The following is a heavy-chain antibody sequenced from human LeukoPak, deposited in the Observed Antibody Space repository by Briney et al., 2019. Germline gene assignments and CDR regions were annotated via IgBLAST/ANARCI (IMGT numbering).Heavy chain of an antibody. D-gene: IGHD5-24*01. CDR1: GYSISNDYY. J-gene: IGHJ3*02. Sequence: SETLSLTCAVSGYSISNDYYWGWIRQPPGKGLEWIACIHHSGRTYYNPSPKSRVTISVDTSKNQFSLKLSFVTAADTAVYYCARHSGDGYSNPGSTFDIWGQGTVVTVSS. CDR2: IHHSGRT. V-gene: IGHV4-38-2*01. CDR3: ARHSGDGYSNPGSTFDI.